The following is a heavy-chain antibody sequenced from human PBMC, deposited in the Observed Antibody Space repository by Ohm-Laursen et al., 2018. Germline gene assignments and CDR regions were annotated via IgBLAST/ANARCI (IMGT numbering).Heavy chain of an antibody. V-gene: IGHV3-30*18. CDR1: GFTFSSYG. Sequence: SLRLSCAASGFTFSSYGMHWVRQAPGKGLEWVAVISNDENYKNYADSVRGRFTISRDNSENTLYLQMNSLRAKDTALYYCAKVEGYAGAHWGQGTLVTVSS. D-gene: IGHD3-16*01. CDR3: AKVEGYAGAH. CDR2: ISNDENYK. J-gene: IGHJ4*02.